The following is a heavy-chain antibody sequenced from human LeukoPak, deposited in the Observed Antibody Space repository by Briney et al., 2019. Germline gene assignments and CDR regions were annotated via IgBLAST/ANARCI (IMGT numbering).Heavy chain of an antibody. J-gene: IGHJ3*02. CDR2: IYYSGST. CDR1: GGSVSSGSNY. CDR3: ARADCSGGICYACDI. V-gene: IGHV4-61*01. D-gene: IGHD2-15*01. Sequence: PSETLPLTCTASGGSVSSGSNYWSRIRQPPGKGLEWMGYIYYSGSTNYNPSLKSRVTMSVDTSKYQFSPKLSSLTAADTAVYYCARADCSGGICYACDIWGQGTMVTVSS.